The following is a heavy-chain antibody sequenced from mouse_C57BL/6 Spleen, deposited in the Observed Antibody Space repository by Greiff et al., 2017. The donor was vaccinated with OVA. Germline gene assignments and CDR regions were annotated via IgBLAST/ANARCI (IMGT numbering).Heavy chain of an antibody. CDR3: ARNPYYGFDY. CDR2: IDPSDSYT. CDR1: GYTFTSYW. J-gene: IGHJ2*01. Sequence: QVQLQQPGAELVRPGTSVKLSCKASGYTFTSYWMHWVKQRPGQGLEWIGVIDPSDSYTNYNQKFKGKATLTVDTSSSTAYMQLSSLTSEDSAVYYCARNPYYGFDYWGQGTTLTVSS. D-gene: IGHD2-10*01. V-gene: IGHV1-59*01.